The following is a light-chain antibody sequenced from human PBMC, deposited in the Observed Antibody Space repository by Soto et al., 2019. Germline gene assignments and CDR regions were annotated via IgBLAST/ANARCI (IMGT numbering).Light chain of an antibody. V-gene: IGLV2-14*01. Sequence: QSVLTQPASVSGSPGQSITIFCTGTSSDVGGYNYVSWYQQHPGKAPKLMIYDVSNRPSGVSNRFSGSKSGNTASLTISRLQAEYELYSYSTSYRSSLTRYVVGTETKV. J-gene: IGLJ1*01. CDR3: TSYRSSLTRYV. CDR1: SSDVGGYNY. CDR2: DVS.